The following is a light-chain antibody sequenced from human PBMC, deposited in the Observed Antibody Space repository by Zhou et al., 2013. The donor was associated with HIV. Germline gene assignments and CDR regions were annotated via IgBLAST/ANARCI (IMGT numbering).Light chain of an antibody. CDR1: QDIVTY. CDR3: QQLNSFPLT. V-gene: IGKV1-9*01. Sequence: IQLTQSPSSLSASIGDRVTITCRASQDIVTYLAWYQQIPGKAPRVLIYDASTLQTGVSSRFSGSGSGAEFTLSISGLQREDFAIYYCQQLNSFPLTFGQGT. J-gene: IGKJ5*01. CDR2: DAS.